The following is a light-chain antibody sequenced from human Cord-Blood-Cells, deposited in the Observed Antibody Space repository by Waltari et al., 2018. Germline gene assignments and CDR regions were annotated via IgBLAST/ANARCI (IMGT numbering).Light chain of an antibody. CDR1: QSISSY. CDR2: AAS. V-gene: IGKV1-39*01. Sequence: DIQMTQSPSSLSASVGDRVTITCRASQSISSYLNWYQQKPGKAPKLLIYAASSLQSGVPSRFSGSGSGTAFTLTISSLQPEDFATYYCQQSYSTPVHFGQGTKLEIK. J-gene: IGKJ2*01. CDR3: QQSYSTPVH.